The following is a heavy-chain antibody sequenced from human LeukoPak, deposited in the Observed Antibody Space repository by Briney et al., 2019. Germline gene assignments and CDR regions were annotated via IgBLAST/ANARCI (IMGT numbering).Heavy chain of an antibody. CDR1: GYIFTRYY. Sequence: ASVKVSCKASGYIFTRYYMHWVRQAPGQGLEWMGIINPSGGSTSYAPTFQGRVTMTSDTSTSTVYMELSSLRSEDTAVYFCARDYYDTSGYPEYFQHWGQGTLVTVSS. CDR2: INPSGGST. D-gene: IGHD3-22*01. CDR3: ARDYYDTSGYPEYFQH. J-gene: IGHJ1*01. V-gene: IGHV1-46*01.